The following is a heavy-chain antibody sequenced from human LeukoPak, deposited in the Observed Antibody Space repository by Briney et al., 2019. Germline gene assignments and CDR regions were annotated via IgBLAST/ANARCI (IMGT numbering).Heavy chain of an antibody. Sequence: SETLSLTCTVSGGSITSYYWSWIRQPPGKGLEWIGYIYYSGSTNYNPSLKSRVTISVDTSKKHFSLKHRSVTTADKAVFYCARRCYGGQGHWYCDLWGGGTLVTVPS. D-gene: IGHD4-23*01. CDR2: IYYSGST. CDR3: ARRCYGGQGHWYCDL. CDR1: GGSITSYY. J-gene: IGHJ2*01. V-gene: IGHV4-59*01.